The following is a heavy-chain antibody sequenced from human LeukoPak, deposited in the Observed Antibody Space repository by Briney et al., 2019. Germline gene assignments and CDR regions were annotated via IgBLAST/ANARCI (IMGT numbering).Heavy chain of an antibody. CDR1: GGSISSGGYY. CDR3: ARAGYDSSGYSIYYYYGMDV. Sequence: SQTLSLTCTVSGGSISSGGYYWSWIRHHPGRGLEWIGYIYYSGSTYYNPSLKSRVTISVDTSKNQFSLKLSSVTAADTAVYYCARAGYDSSGYSIYYYYGMDVWGQGTTVTVSS. D-gene: IGHD3-22*01. J-gene: IGHJ6*02. CDR2: IYYSGST. V-gene: IGHV4-31*03.